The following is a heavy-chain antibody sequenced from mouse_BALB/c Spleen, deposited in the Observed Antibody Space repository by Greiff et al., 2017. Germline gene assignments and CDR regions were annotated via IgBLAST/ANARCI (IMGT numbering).Heavy chain of an antibody. V-gene: IGHV1-63*02. J-gene: IGHJ2*01. D-gene: IGHD2-1*01. Sequence: QVQLQQSGAELVRPGTSVKISCKASGYTFTNYWLGWVKQRPGHGLEWIGDIYPGGGYTNYNEKFKGKATLTADTSSSTAYMQLSSLTSEDSAVYFCARGGYGNYRGYFDYWGQGTTLTVSS. CDR1: GYTFTNYW. CDR3: ARGGYGNYRGYFDY. CDR2: IYPGGGYT.